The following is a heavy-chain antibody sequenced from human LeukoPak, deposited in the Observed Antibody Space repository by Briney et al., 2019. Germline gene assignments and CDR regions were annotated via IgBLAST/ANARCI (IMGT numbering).Heavy chain of an antibody. CDR1: GGSISSSRYY. V-gene: IGHV4-39*07. D-gene: IGHD6-6*01. J-gene: IGHJ1*01. Sequence: PSETLSLTCTVSGGSISSSRYYWGWIRQPPGKGLEWIGSIYYSGSTNYNPSLQSRVTISVDTSKNQFSLNLNSVTAADTAVYYCARGGAARLHFQNWGQGTLVTVSS. CDR3: ARGGAARLHFQN. CDR2: IYYSGST.